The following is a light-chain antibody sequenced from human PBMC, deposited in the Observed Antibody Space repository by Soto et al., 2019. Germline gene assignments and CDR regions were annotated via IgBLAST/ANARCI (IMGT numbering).Light chain of an antibody. V-gene: IGKV1-5*01. CDR3: QQYNSYSPEGLT. J-gene: IGKJ4*01. Sequence: DIQMTQAPSTLSASVGERVTITCRASQTVNTWLAWYQHKPGKAPKLLIYGASVLETGVPSRFSGFSSGTEFTLTISSLQPDDFATYFCQQYNSYSPEGLTFGGGTKVDIK. CDR2: GAS. CDR1: QTVNTW.